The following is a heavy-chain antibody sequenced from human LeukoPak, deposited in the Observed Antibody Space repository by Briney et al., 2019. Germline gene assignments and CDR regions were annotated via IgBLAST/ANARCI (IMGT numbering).Heavy chain of an antibody. D-gene: IGHD3-9*01. CDR3: ATEIPKTGNFDC. Sequence: ASVKVSCKASGYTFTSYDINWVRQAPGQGLEWVGVISPSGDFTSYAQNFQGRVTMTRDTSTSTGYVDLNSLRSEDTAVYYCATEIPKTGNFDCWGQGTLVTVSS. CDR1: GYTFTSYD. CDR2: ISPSGDFT. V-gene: IGHV1-46*01. J-gene: IGHJ4*02.